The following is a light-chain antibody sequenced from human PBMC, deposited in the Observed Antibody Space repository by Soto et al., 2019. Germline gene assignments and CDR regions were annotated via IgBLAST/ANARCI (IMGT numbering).Light chain of an antibody. Sequence: IQMTPSPSSLSASVGDRGTITCRASQGITNSLAWYQQQPGKVPKLLIYAASTLQSGVPSRFSGSGFGTDFTLTINSLQPEDAVTYYCQTYVGALYTFGQGTKVDIK. V-gene: IGKV1-27*01. CDR1: QGITNS. CDR2: AAS. CDR3: QTYVGALYT. J-gene: IGKJ2*01.